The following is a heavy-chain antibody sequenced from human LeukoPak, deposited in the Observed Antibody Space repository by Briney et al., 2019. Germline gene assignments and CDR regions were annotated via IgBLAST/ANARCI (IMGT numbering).Heavy chain of an antibody. Sequence: PSETLSLTCAVYGGSFSGYFWNWIRQPPGKGLEWIGEINHSGSTNYNPSLKSRVTISVDTSKNQVSLKLSSVTAADTAVYYCARGLLAFDIWGQGTMVIVSS. CDR1: GGSFSGYF. CDR2: INHSGST. V-gene: IGHV4-34*01. J-gene: IGHJ3*02. CDR3: ARGLLAFDI. D-gene: IGHD2-15*01.